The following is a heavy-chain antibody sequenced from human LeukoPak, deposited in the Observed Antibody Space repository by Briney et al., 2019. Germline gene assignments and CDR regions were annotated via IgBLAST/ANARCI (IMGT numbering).Heavy chain of an antibody. V-gene: IGHV4-4*02. CDR1: GGSISSSNW. D-gene: IGHD3-10*01. J-gene: IGHJ6*02. Sequence: PSETLSLTCAVSGGSISSSNWWSWVRQPPGKGLEWIGEIYHSGSTNYNPSLKSRVTISVDKSKNQFSLKLSSVTAADTAVYYCARALSAWVRNYYYGMDVWGQGTTVTVSS. CDR2: IYHSGST. CDR3: ARALSAWVRNYYYGMDV.